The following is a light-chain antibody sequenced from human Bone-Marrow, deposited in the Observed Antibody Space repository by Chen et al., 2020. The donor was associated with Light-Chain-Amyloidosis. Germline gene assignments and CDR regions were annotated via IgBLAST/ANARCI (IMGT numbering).Light chain of an antibody. Sequence: QSALTQPASVTGSPGQSLPISCPGTSSDVRGYDIVSWYRQHPGKAPKLLIFEVTKRPSGVSNRFSGSKSGNTASLTISGLRTEDAADYYCCAYRGGSFPYVFGPGTKVTVL. CDR1: SSDVRGYDI. V-gene: IGLV2-23*02. CDR2: EVT. CDR3: CAYRGGSFPYV. J-gene: IGLJ1*01.